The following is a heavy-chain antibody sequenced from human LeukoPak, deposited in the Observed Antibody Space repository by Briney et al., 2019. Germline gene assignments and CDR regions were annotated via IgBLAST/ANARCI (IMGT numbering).Heavy chain of an antibody. V-gene: IGHV1-18*01. Sequence: ASVKVSCKTSGYTFTNYAITWVRQAPGQGLEWMGWISAYNGNTNYAQKLQGRVTMTTDTSTSTAYMELRSLRSDDTAVYYCARGFHDYGDCFDYWGQGTLVTVSS. CDR1: GYTFTNYA. CDR2: ISAYNGNT. CDR3: ARGFHDYGDCFDY. J-gene: IGHJ4*02. D-gene: IGHD4-17*01.